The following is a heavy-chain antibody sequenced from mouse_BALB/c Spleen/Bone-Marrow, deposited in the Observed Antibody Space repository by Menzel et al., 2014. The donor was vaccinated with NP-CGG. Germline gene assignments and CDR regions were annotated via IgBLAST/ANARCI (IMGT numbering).Heavy chain of an antibody. CDR2: VYPGRGSI. CDR3: ARRLRGYYAMDY. V-gene: IGHV1-55*01. D-gene: IGHD1-3*01. Sequence: QVQLQQPGSELVRPGASVKLSCKASGYTFTNYWIHWVKQRPGQGLEWIGNVYPGRGSINSDEKFKTKATLTVDTSSSTAYIQLNSLTSEESAVYYCARRLRGYYAMDYWGQGNSVTVSS. J-gene: IGHJ4*01. CDR1: GYTFTNYW.